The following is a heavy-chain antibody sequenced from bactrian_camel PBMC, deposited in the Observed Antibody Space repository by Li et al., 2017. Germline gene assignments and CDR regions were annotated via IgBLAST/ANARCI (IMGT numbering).Heavy chain of an antibody. CDR2: IVRGSHT. D-gene: IGHD5*01. J-gene: IGHJ4*01. V-gene: IGHV3S53*01. Sequence: HVQLVESGGGLVQPGGSLRLSCAASGDTSRVATRAWFRQATGKEREAVAAIVRGSHTDYHAAVKGRFTISQDTPKNTVYLQMNSLKPEDTAMYYCSVATTSGTFNYWGQGTQVTVS. CDR3: SVATTSGTFNY. CDR1: GDTSRVAT.